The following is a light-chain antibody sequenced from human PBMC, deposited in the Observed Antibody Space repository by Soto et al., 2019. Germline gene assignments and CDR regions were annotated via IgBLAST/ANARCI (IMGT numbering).Light chain of an antibody. CDR2: DVS. CDR1: NNDVGGYNS. V-gene: IGLV2-14*01. J-gene: IGLJ2*01. CDR3: GSYTNSSTLV. Sequence: SVRNQASSVFGGPGPSITLSLPGKNNDVGGYNSVSWYQQHPGKAPKVMIYDVSNRPSGGSNRFSGSKSGNTASLTISGLQAEDEADYYCGSYTNSSTLVFGGGTKVTVL.